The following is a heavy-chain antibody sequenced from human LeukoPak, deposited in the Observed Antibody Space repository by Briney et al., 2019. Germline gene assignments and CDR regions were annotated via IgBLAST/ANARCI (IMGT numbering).Heavy chain of an antibody. CDR2: ISYSGST. CDR1: GASITSTSYY. D-gene: IGHD3-10*01. Sequence: SETLSLTCTVSGASITSTSYYWGWIRRPPGKGLEWIASISYSGSTYYNPSLKSRITISIDTSKNQLSLRLISVSAADTAVYYCALYGSGSYRDFDYWGQGTLVTVSS. J-gene: IGHJ4*02. CDR3: ALYGSGSYRDFDY. V-gene: IGHV4-39*01.